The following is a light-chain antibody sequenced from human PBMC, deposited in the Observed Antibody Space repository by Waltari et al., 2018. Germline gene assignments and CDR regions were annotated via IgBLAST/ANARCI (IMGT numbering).Light chain of an antibody. Sequence: FMLTQPHSVSESPGKTVTVSCNRRSGSIDTNFVPWYQQRPGSAPTTLIYEDYHRPSGVPDLFSGSIDSTSNSASLTISGLKPEDEAYYYCHSYDTNQLGVFGGGTKLTVL. V-gene: IGLV6-57*03. CDR3: HSYDTNQLGV. J-gene: IGLJ2*01. CDR1: SGSIDTNF. CDR2: EDY.